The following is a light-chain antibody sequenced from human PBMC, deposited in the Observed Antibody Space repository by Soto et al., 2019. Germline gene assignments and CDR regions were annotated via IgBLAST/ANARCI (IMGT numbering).Light chain of an antibody. CDR3: QSSDSSLSGSVV. J-gene: IGLJ2*01. V-gene: IGLV1-40*01. CDR2: TNS. CDR1: SSNIGTGYD. Sequence: QSVLTQPPSLSGAPGQRVTISCTGSSSNIGTGYDVHWYQQLPGTAPKLLIYTNSNRPSGVPDRFSGSKSGTSASLAITGLQAVDEADYYCQSSDSSLSGSVVFGGGTKVTVL.